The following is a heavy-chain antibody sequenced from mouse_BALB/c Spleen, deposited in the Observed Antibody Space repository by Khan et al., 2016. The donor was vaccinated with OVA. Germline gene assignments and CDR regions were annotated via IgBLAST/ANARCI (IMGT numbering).Heavy chain of an antibody. Sequence: DLVKPGASVKLSCKASGYTFTSYWIYWIKQRPGEGLEWIGRLGPGSGSTYYNEMFKDKATLTVDTSSSTSYIQLSSLSSEDSAVYVCARSNYYGGGLYAMDYWGQGTSVTVSS. V-gene: IGHV1S41*01. J-gene: IGHJ4*01. D-gene: IGHD1-1*02. CDR2: LGPGSGST. CDR3: ARSNYYGGGLYAMDY. CDR1: GYTFTSYW.